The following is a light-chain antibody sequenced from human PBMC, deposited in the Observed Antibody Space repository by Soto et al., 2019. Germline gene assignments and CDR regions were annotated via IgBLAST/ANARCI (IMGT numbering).Light chain of an antibody. CDR1: QGISSY. V-gene: IGKV1-8*01. CDR2: AAS. CDR3: QQYYSYPPA. Sequence: AIRITQSPSSFSASTGDRVTLTCRASQGISSYLAWYQQKPGKAPKLLIYAASTLQSGVPSRFSGSGSGTDFTLTISCLQSKDFATYYCQQYYSYPPAFGPGTKVDIK. J-gene: IGKJ3*01.